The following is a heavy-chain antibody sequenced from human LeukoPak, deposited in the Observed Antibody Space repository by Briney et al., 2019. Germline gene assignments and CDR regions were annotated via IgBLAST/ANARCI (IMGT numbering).Heavy chain of an antibody. Sequence: ASVKVSCKASGYTFTGYYMHWVRQAPGQGLEWMGWINPNSGGTKYAQKFQGRVTMTRDTSISTVYMDLSSLRSDDTAVYYCARDVHSSSCDYWGQGTLVTVSS. CDR3: ARDVHSSSCDY. D-gene: IGHD6-13*01. J-gene: IGHJ4*02. V-gene: IGHV1-2*02. CDR1: GYTFTGYY. CDR2: INPNSGGT.